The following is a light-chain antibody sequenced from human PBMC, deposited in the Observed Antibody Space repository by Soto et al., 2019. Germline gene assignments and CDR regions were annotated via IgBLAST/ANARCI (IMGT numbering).Light chain of an antibody. CDR2: KAS. CDR3: QQYNGYPWT. J-gene: IGKJ1*01. V-gene: IGKV1-5*03. CDR1: QSLNDW. Sequence: DIQVTQSPSTLSASVGDRVTITCRASQSLNDWLAWYQQKPGKAPNLLIYKASGLESGVASRFSGSWSRTEITLTISSQQADDFASYYCQQYNGYPWTFGQGTKVEIK.